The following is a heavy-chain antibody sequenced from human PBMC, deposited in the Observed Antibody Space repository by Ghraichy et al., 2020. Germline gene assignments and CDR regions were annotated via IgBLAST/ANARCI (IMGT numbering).Heavy chain of an antibody. J-gene: IGHJ6*02. CDR3: AREGYCSSTSCYTQYYYYYYGMDV. Sequence: ASVKVSCKASGYTFTSYGISWVRQAPGQGLEWMGWISAYNGNTNYAQKLQGRVTMTTDTSTSTAYMELRSLRSDDTAVYYCAREGYCSSTSCYTQYYYYYYGMDVWGQGTTVTVSS. CDR2: ISAYNGNT. D-gene: IGHD2-2*02. CDR1: GYTFTSYG. V-gene: IGHV1-18*01.